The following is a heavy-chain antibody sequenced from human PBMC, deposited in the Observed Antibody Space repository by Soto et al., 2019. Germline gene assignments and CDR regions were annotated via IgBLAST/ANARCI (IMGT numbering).Heavy chain of an antibody. CDR1: GYTSADFG. D-gene: IGHD2-2*01. CDR2: VSGNNGAS. Sequence: ASVKVSCKASGYTSADFGISWVRQAPGQGLEWMGWVSGNNGASNPAPKVQGRITMTLDTSTGVSYMALRSLRSDDTAIYYCVRDQKYFRVNGNWYDSWGQGTLVTVSS. V-gene: IGHV1-18*04. J-gene: IGHJ5*01. CDR3: VRDQKYFRVNGNWYDS.